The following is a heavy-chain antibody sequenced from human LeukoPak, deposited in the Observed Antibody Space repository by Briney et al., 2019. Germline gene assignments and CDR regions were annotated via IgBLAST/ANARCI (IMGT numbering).Heavy chain of an antibody. CDR1: GSTFSSYN. Sequence: PGGSLRLSCAASGSTFSSYNMNWVRQAPGKGLEWVSSISSSSSYIYYADSVKGRFTISRDNAKNSLYLQMNSLRAEDTAVYYCARGLAYRGGDCQPAAVDVWGQGTMVTVSS. D-gene: IGHD2-21*02. V-gene: IGHV3-21*01. J-gene: IGHJ3*01. CDR2: ISSSSSYI. CDR3: ARGLAYRGGDCQPAAVDV.